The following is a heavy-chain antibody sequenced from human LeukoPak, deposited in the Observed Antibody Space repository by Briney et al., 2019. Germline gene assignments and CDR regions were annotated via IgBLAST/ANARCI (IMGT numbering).Heavy chain of an antibody. V-gene: IGHV3-21*03. CDR2: ISSTSSNI. Sequence: PGGSLRLSCVASGFSFSTSTMNWVRQAPGKGLEWVSSISSTSSNIHYADSVKGRLTISRDNSKNTLYLQMNSLKIEDTAVYYCTTIMETVGPLWGQGALVTVSS. J-gene: IGHJ4*02. CDR3: TTIMETVGPL. D-gene: IGHD2-21*02. CDR1: GFSFSTST.